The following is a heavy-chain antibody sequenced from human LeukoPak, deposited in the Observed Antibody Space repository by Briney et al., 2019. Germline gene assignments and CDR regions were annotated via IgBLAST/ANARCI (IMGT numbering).Heavy chain of an antibody. CDR2: IIPIFGTA. V-gene: IGHV1-69*06. D-gene: IGHD2-2*01. CDR3: ARSIVVVPAAISGKLDY. CDR1: GGTFSSYA. Sequence: ASVKVSCKASGGTFSSYAISWVRQAPGQGLEWMGGIIPIFGTANYAQKFQGRVTITADKSTSTAYMELSSLRSEDTAVYYCARSIVVVPAAISGKLDYWGQGTLVTVSS. J-gene: IGHJ4*02.